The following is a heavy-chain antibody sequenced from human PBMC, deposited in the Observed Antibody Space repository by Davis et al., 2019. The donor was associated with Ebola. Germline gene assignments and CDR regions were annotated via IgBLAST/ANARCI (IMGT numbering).Heavy chain of an antibody. CDR1: GFTFSDYY. CDR3: AKDRIPFTMVRGVTFDY. V-gene: IGHV3-11*04. D-gene: IGHD3-10*01. Sequence: GSLKISCAASGFTFSDYYMSWIRQAPGKGLEWVSYISSSGSTIYYADSVKGRFTISRDNAKNSLYLQMNSLRAEDTAVYYCAKDRIPFTMVRGVTFDYWGQGTLVTVSS. J-gene: IGHJ4*02. CDR2: ISSSGSTI.